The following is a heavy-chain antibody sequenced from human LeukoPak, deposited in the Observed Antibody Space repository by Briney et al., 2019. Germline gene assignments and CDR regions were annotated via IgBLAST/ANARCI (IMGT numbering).Heavy chain of an antibody. Sequence: GGSLRLSCAASGFTFTTYSMSWVRQAPGKGLESVSAIRGSGGSTYYADSVKGRFTISRDDSKSTLYLQMNRLRADDTAVYYCAKAEGATLYYYGVDVWGQGTTVTVSS. CDR3: AKAEGATLYYYGVDV. CDR2: IRGSGGST. J-gene: IGHJ6*02. V-gene: IGHV3-23*01. CDR1: GFTFTTYS.